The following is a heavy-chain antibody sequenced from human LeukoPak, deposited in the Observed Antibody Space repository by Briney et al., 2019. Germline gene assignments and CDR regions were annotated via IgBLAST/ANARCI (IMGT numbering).Heavy chain of an antibody. Sequence: PSETLSLTCAVYGGSFSGYYWSWIRQPPGKGLEWIGEINHSGSTNYNPSLKSRVTISVDTSKNQFSLKLSSVTAADTAVYYCARGPPLRSFDYWGQGTLVTVSS. J-gene: IGHJ4*02. CDR3: ARGPPLRSFDY. V-gene: IGHV4-34*01. D-gene: IGHD4-17*01. CDR2: INHSGST. CDR1: GGSFSGYY.